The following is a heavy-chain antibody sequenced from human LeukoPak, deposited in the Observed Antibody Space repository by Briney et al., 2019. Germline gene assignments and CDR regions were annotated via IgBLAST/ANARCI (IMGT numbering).Heavy chain of an antibody. CDR3: ARAPGVTYFDY. V-gene: IGHV3-30*04. D-gene: IGHD2-21*02. J-gene: IGHJ4*02. CDR1: GFSFDSYA. CDR2: ISYDGSNK. Sequence: GASLTLSCEASGFSFDSYAMAWVRQAPGKGLEWVAVISYDGSNKYFADSVKGRFTISRDNSKNTLYLQMNSLRAEDTAVYYCARAPGVTYFDYWGQGTLVTVSS.